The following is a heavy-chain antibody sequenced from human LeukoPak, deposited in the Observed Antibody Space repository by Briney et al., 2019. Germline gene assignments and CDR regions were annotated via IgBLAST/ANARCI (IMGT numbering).Heavy chain of an antibody. CDR3: ARDQYYGSGSSLDY. CDR2: ISSSSSTI. V-gene: IGHV3-48*01. D-gene: IGHD3-10*01. Sequence: GGSLRLSCAASGFTFSSYEMNWVRQAPGKGLEWVSYISSSSSTIYYADSVKGRFTISRDNAKNSLYLQMNSLRAEDTAVYYCARDQYYGSGSSLDYWGQGTLVTVSS. J-gene: IGHJ4*02. CDR1: GFTFSSYE.